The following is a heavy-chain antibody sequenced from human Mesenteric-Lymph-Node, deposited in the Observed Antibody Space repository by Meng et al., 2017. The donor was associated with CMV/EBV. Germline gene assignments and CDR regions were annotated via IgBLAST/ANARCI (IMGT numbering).Heavy chain of an antibody. CDR2: ISQGGST. J-gene: IGHJ6*02. V-gene: IGHV4-34*01. CDR1: GGSFSGYY. D-gene: IGHD3-9*01. CDR3: ARLRYRGLDV. Sequence: GSLRLSCAVYGGSFSGYYWGWNRQPPGEGLEWIGEISQGGSTTYNPSLKSRVTISRDPSENQFSLRVTSVTATDTAVYYCARLRYRGLDVWGQGTPVTVSS.